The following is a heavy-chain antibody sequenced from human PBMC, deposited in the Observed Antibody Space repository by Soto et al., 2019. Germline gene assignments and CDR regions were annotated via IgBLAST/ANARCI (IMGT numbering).Heavy chain of an antibody. CDR2: IVVAGDT. CDR3: ARRSLYTVSRFYPFDV. J-gene: IGHJ3*01. Sequence: EVLLVESGGGLVQPGGSLRLSCTTSGFTFSTYAMHWVRQATGKGLEWVSAIVVAGDTYYPNSVKARSTISTQNAKNNLYPKLDSLRVEDTAVYYCARRSLYTVSRFYPFDVWGLGTKVTVSS. D-gene: IGHD4-17*01. CDR1: GFTFSTYA. V-gene: IGHV3-13*01.